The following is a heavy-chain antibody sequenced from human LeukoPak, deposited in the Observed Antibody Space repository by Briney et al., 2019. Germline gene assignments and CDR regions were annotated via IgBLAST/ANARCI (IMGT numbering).Heavy chain of an antibody. CDR3: ARAGAGDRTHNFDI. J-gene: IGHJ3*02. CDR2: IYPDDSDT. V-gene: IGHV5-51*01. CDR1: GYSFTSYW. Sequence: GESLKISCQASGYSFTSYWIGWVRQMPGKGLEWMGIIYPDDSDTKYSPSFQGQVTISADKSISTAYLQWHSLKASDTAIYYCARAGAGDRTHNFDIWGQGTMVTVSS. D-gene: IGHD1-14*01.